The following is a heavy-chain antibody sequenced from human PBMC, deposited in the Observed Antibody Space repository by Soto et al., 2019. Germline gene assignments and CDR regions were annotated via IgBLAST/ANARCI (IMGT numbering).Heavy chain of an antibody. Sequence: GGSLRLSCAASGFTFSSYAMSWVRQAPGKGLEWVSAISGSGGSTYYADSVKGRFTISRDNSKNTLYLQMNSLRAEDTAVYYCAKVIAARPDYYYGMDVWGQGTTVTVSS. D-gene: IGHD6-6*01. V-gene: IGHV3-23*01. J-gene: IGHJ6*02. CDR2: ISGSGGST. CDR1: GFTFSSYA. CDR3: AKVIAARPDYYYGMDV.